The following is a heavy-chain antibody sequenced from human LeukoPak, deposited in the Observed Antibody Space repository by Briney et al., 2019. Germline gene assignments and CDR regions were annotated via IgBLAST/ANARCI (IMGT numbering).Heavy chain of an antibody. Sequence: SQTLSLTCAISGDSVSGNSVAWNWIRQSPSRGLEWLGRTYYRSKWYNDYALSVKSRITIKPDTSKNQFSLQLNSVTPDDTAVYYCATWGGYYYYAFDIWGQGTMVTVSS. CDR3: ATWGGYYYYAFDI. J-gene: IGHJ3*02. V-gene: IGHV6-1*01. D-gene: IGHD3-22*01. CDR2: TYYRSKWYN. CDR1: GDSVSGNSVA.